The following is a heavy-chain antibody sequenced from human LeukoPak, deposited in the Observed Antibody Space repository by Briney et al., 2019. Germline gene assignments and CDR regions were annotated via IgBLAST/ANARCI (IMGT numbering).Heavy chain of an antibody. D-gene: IGHD6-19*01. CDR1: GFTFSRYA. J-gene: IGHJ4*02. CDR3: AKKQGQWLILYFFDY. V-gene: IGHV3-23*01. CDR2: ISGSGGST. Sequence: PGGSLRLSCAASGFTFSRYAMTWVRQAPGTGLEWVSTISGSGGSTFYADSVKGRFTISRDNSKNTLYLQMNSLRAEDTALYYCAKKQGQWLILYFFDYWGQGALVTVSS.